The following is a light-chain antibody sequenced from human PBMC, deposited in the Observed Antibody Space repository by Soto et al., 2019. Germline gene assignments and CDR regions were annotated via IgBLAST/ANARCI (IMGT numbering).Light chain of an antibody. CDR1: SSDIGGYNY. CDR2: DVN. V-gene: IGLV2-11*01. J-gene: IGLJ1*01. CDR3: SSYAGTYTYV. Sequence: QSALPQPRSVSGSPGQSVTISCTGTSSDIGGYNYVSWFQQHPGKAPKLLIYDVNKRPSGVPDRFSGSKSGNTASLTISGLQAEDEADYYCSSYAGTYTYVFGTGTKLTVL.